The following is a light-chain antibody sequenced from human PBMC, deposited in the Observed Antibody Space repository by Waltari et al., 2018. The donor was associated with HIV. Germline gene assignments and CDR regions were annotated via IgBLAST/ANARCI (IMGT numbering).Light chain of an antibody. CDR1: QSVPNNY. Sequence: FVLTQSPGTLSLSPGDRATISCRASQSVPNNYLAWYQKKVGQAPRLRIYGASTRATGIPSRFSGSGSGADFTLTINRLVPEDFAVYYCQHYGTSLHWTFGQGTKVEIK. V-gene: IGKV3-20*01. J-gene: IGKJ1*01. CDR3: QHYGTSLHWT. CDR2: GAS.